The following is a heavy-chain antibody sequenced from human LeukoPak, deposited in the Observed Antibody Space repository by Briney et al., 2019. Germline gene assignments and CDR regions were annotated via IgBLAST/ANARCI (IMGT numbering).Heavy chain of an antibody. Sequence: GGSLRLSCAASGFTFSSYTMSWVRQAPGKGLEWVSAISSSGGSTYYADSVKGRFTISRDNSKNTLYLQVNSLRAEDTAVYYCAKGYYDYVWGSYYFDYWGQGTLVTVSS. CDR1: GFTFSSYT. CDR2: ISSSGGST. D-gene: IGHD3-16*01. CDR3: AKGYYDYVWGSYYFDY. J-gene: IGHJ4*02. V-gene: IGHV3-23*01.